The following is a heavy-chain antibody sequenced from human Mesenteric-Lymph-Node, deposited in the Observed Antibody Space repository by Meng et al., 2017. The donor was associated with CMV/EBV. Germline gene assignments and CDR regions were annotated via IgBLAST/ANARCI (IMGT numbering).Heavy chain of an antibody. D-gene: IGHD4-23*01. CDR1: GGSFSGYY. CDR2: INHSGST. V-gene: IGHV4-34*01. CDR3: ARHQRWLKSEGGFNY. Sequence: GQLQPWGPGLVKPSETLSLTCAVYGGSFSGYYWSWIRQPPGKGLEWIGEINHSGSTNYNPSLKSRVTISVDTSKNQFSLKLSSVTAADTAVYYCARHQRWLKSEGGFNYWGQGTLVTVSS. J-gene: IGHJ4*02.